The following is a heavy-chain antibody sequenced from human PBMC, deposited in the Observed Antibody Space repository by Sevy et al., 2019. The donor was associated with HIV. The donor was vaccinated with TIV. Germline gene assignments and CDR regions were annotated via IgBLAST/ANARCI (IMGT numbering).Heavy chain of an antibody. V-gene: IGHV1-2*02. Sequence: ASVKVSCKASGYTFTGYYMHWVRQAPGQGLEWMGWINPNSGGTNYAQKFQGRVTKTRDTSISTAYMELSRLRSDDTAVYYCARPEYNYARSPDAFDIWGQGTMVTVSS. CDR2: INPNSGGT. J-gene: IGHJ3*02. D-gene: IGHD3-16*01. CDR1: GYTFTGYY. CDR3: ARPEYNYARSPDAFDI.